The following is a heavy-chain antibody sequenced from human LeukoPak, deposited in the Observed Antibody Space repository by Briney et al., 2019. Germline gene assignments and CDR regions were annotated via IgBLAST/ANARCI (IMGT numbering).Heavy chain of an antibody. D-gene: IGHD6-19*01. V-gene: IGHV4-59*01. J-gene: IGHJ4*02. CDR1: GGSISSYY. Sequence: SETLSLTCTVSGGSISSYYWSWIRQPPGKGLEWIGYIYYSGSTNYNPSLKSRVTISVDTSKNQFSLKLSSVTAADTAVYYCASSKEYSSGWYGDWGQGTLVTVSS. CDR3: ASSKEYSSGWYGD. CDR2: IYYSGST.